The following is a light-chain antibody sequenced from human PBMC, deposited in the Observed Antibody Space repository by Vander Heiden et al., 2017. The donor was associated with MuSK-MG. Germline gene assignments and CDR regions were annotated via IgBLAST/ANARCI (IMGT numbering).Light chain of an antibody. CDR2: DAS. V-gene: IGKV1-33*01. Sequence: QIPQSPSSLSASVGDRVTITCQASQGISNYLDWYQQKPGKVPKLLIYDASTLETGVPSRFSGSGSGTDFTFTISSLQPEDIATYYCQKYNSAPLTFGGGTKVEIK. CDR3: QKYNSAPLT. J-gene: IGKJ4*01. CDR1: QGISNY.